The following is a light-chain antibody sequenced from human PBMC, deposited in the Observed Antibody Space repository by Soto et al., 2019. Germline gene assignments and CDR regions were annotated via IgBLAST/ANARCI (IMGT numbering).Light chain of an antibody. J-gene: IGLJ1*01. CDR3: SSYTSSSTGV. V-gene: IGLV2-14*01. Sequence: QSALTQPASVSGSPGQSITISCTGTSSDVGGYTYVSWYQQHPGKAPNLMIYYVSNRPSGVSNRFSGSKSGNTASLTISGLQDEYYADYSCSSYTSSSTGVFGPGTKLTVL. CDR1: SSDVGGYTY. CDR2: YVS.